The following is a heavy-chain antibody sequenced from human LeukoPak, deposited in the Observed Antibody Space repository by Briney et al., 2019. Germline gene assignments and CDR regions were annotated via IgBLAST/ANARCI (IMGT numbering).Heavy chain of an antibody. J-gene: IGHJ6*02. CDR1: GFTFSSYS. Sequence: AGGSLRLSCAASGFTFSSYSMNWVRQAPGKGLEWVSSISSSSSYIYYADSVKGRFTISRDNAKNSLYLQMNSLRAEDTAVYYCARDYSGYDMGYYYYGMDVWGQGTTVTVSS. D-gene: IGHD5-12*01. V-gene: IGHV3-21*01. CDR2: ISSSSSYI. CDR3: ARDYSGYDMGYYYYGMDV.